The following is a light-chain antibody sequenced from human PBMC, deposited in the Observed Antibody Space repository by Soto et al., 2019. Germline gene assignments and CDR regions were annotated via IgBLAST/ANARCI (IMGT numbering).Light chain of an antibody. V-gene: IGKV3-15*01. CDR2: DAS. Sequence: EIVMTQSPDTLSVSPGERATLSCRASQSVSSNLAWYQQKPGQAPRLLIYDASTRAPGFPARFSGSGSGTEFTLTISSLQSEDLAVYYCHHYNSWPYTFGQGTKVDIK. CDR3: HHYNSWPYT. J-gene: IGKJ2*01. CDR1: QSVSSN.